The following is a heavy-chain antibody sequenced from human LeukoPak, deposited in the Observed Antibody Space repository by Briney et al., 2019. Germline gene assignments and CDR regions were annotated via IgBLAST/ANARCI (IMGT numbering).Heavy chain of an antibody. V-gene: IGHV4-61*02. CDR3: ARELRGNYFDV. CDR2: RFG. CDR1: GASISTASDY. D-gene: IGHD3-9*01. J-gene: IGHJ6*04. Sequence: SETLSLTCTASGASISTASDYWTWLRQPAGKGLEWIVRFGHYNPSLGSRITISRETSTNQFSLHLTSVTAADTAVYYCARELRGNYFDVWGEGTAVTVPA.